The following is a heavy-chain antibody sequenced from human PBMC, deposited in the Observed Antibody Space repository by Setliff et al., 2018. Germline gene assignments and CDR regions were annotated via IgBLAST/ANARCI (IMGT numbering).Heavy chain of an antibody. Sequence: ASVKVSCKASGHTFTSHYMHWVRQAPGLGLEWMGTIKPSSGRTGYAQKFQGRVTMTRDTSTSTVYMDMSSLRSEDTAVYYCARDVFPYHYEGAFDIWGQGTMVTVSS. CDR2: IKPSSGRT. V-gene: IGHV1-46*01. J-gene: IGHJ3*02. D-gene: IGHD3-22*01. CDR1: GHTFTSHY. CDR3: ARDVFPYHYEGAFDI.